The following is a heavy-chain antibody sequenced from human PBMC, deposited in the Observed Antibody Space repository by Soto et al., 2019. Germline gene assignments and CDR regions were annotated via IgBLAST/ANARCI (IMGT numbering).Heavy chain of an antibody. CDR1: GSSISRGSDY. CDR2: IYYSGST. J-gene: IGHJ6*02. V-gene: IGHV4-39*01. Sequence: SPTCAECGSSISRGSDYCGRVRQPPGKDLEWIGSIYYSGSTYYNPSLKSRVTISVDTSKNQFSLKLSSVTAADTAVYYCASLPQQLVRGYYYYGMDVWGQGTTVT. D-gene: IGHD6-13*01. CDR3: ASLPQQLVRGYYYYGMDV.